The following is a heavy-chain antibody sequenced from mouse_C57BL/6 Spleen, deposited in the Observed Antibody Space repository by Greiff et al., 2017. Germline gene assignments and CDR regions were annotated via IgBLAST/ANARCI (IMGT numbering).Heavy chain of an antibody. V-gene: IGHV1-26*01. Sequence: EVQLQQSGPELVKPGASVKISCKASGYTFTDYYMNWVKQSHGKSLEWIGDINPNNGGTSYNQKFKGKATLTVDKSSSTAYMELRSLTSEDSAVYYCARYYWDYCGAMDDWGQGTSVAVSS. D-gene: IGHD1-1*01. J-gene: IGHJ4*01. CDR1: GYTFTDYY. CDR3: ARYYWDYCGAMDD. CDR2: INPNNGGT.